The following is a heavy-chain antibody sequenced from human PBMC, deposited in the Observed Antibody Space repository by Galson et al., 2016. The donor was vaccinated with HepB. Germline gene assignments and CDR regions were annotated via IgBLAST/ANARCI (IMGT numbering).Heavy chain of an antibody. CDR3: ARDVGSHYGGSPTLDF. V-gene: IGHV6-1*01. J-gene: IGHJ4*02. CDR2: TYYRSKWYN. D-gene: IGHD4-23*01. Sequence: CAISGDSVSTNTVTWNWFRQSPSRGLEWLGRTYYRSKWYNDYAVSVKSRIAINPDTSKNQFSLQLTSVTPEVTAVYYCARDVGSHYGGSPTLDFWGQGTLVTVSS. CDR1: GDSVSTNTVT.